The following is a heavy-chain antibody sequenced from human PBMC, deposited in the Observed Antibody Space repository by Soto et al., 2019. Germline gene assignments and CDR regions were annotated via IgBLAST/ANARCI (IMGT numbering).Heavy chain of an antibody. CDR2: INNDGSGT. J-gene: IGHJ4*02. CDR3: GSVFEY. V-gene: IGHV3-74*01. CDR1: GFTFTNYW. Sequence: EVQLVESGGGLVQPGGSLRLSCAASGFTFTNYWMHWVRQAPGKGLVWVSSINNDGSGTSYADSVKGRFTISRDNAKNTLYLQMNRLGVEDTAVYYCGSVFEYWGQGTLVTVSS.